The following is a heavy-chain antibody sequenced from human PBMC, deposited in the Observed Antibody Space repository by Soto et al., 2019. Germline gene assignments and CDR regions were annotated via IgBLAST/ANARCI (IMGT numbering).Heavy chain of an antibody. D-gene: IGHD6-19*01. Sequence: KAQGQGIEWIGWINPNSGGTNYAQKFQGWVTMTRDTSISTVYMERSRLISDHTAVYYCAREAVVLQNGIAVAGRPLDYWGHGTAVTVS. J-gene: IGHJ4*01. V-gene: IGHV1-2*04. CDR3: AREAVVLQNGIAVAGRPLDY. CDR2: INPNSGGT.